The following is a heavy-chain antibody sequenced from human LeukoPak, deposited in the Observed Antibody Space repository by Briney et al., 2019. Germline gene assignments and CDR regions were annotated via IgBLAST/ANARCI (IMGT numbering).Heavy chain of an antibody. CDR3: ARDSSPSYDILTGYYKGGLFDY. J-gene: IGHJ4*02. Sequence: GGSLRLSCAASGFTFSSYWMSWVRQAPGKGLQWVANINQDGSEKYYVDSVKGRFTISRDNAKNSLYLQMKSLRTEDTAVYYCARDSSPSYDILTGYYKGGLFDYWGQGTLDTVSS. V-gene: IGHV3-7*01. D-gene: IGHD3-9*01. CDR2: INQDGSEK. CDR1: GFTFSSYW.